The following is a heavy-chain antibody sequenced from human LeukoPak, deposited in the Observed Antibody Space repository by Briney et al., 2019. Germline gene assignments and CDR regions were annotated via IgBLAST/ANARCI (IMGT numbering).Heavy chain of an antibody. CDR1: GGSISSYY. CDR3: ARGGGDWGFHQSDY. D-gene: IGHD2-21*01. J-gene: IGHJ4*02. Sequence: SETLSLTCTVSGGSISSYYWSWLRQPAGKGLEWIGRIYTSGSTNYNPSLKSRVTISVDTSKNQFSLKLSSVTAADTAVYYCARGGGDWGFHQSDYWGQGTLVTVSS. V-gene: IGHV4-4*07. CDR2: IYTSGST.